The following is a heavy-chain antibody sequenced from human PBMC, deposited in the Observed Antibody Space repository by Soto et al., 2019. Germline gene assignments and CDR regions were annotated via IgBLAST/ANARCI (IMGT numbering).Heavy chain of an antibody. Sequence: PGGSLRLSCAVSGFSFSTSGMSWVRQAPGKGLEWVSGISAGGDSADYADSVKGRFTISRDNSKNTLYLQMNSLGAEDTAMYYCADSGGYYPRAYYFDYWGQGALVTVYS. CDR2: ISAGGDSA. D-gene: IGHD1-26*01. CDR3: ADSGGYYPRAYYFDY. V-gene: IGHV3-23*01. CDR1: GFSFSTSG. J-gene: IGHJ4*02.